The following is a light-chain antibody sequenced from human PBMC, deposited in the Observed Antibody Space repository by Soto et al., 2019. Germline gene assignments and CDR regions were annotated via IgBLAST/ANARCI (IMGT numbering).Light chain of an antibody. Sequence: VLTQPPSVSGSPGQSVAVSCTGTSSDVGSYNRVSWYQQPPGTAPKLMIYEVSNRPSGVPDRFSGSKSGNTASLTISGLQAEDEADYYCSSFTSSTTYVFGTGTKVTVL. CDR3: SSFTSSTTYV. V-gene: IGLV2-18*02. J-gene: IGLJ1*01. CDR2: EVS. CDR1: SSDVGSYNR.